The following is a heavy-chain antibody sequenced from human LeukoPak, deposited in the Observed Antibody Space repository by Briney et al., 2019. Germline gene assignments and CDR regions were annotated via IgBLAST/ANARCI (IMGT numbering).Heavy chain of an antibody. CDR3: ARDHAAYCGGDCYSMWGY. CDR2: IWYDGSNK. D-gene: IGHD2-21*02. CDR1: GFTFSSYG. V-gene: IGHV3-33*01. Sequence: GGSLRLSCAASGFTFSSYGMPWVRQAPGKGLEWVAVIWYDGSNKYYADSVKGRFTISRDNSKNTLYLQMNSLRAEDTAVYYCARDHAAYCGGDCYSMWGYWGQGTLVTVSS. J-gene: IGHJ4*02.